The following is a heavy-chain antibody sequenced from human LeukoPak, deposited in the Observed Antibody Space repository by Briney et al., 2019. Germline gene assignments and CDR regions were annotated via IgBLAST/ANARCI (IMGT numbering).Heavy chain of an antibody. CDR3: AKDTVGAPTLLDY. J-gene: IGHJ4*02. CDR2: INHSGST. V-gene: IGHV4-34*01. D-gene: IGHD1-26*01. Sequence: SETLSLTCAVYGGSFSGYYWSWIRQPPGKGLEWIGEINHSGSTNYNPSLKSRVTTSVDTSKNQFSLKLTSMTAADTAVYYCAKDTVGAPTLLDYWGQGTLVTVSS. CDR1: GGSFSGYY.